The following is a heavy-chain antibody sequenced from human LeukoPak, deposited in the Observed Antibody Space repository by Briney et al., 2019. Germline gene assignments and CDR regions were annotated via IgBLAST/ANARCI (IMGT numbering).Heavy chain of an antibody. CDR2: IYHSGST. CDR3: ARSGSDGSGSDHLDY. Sequence: SGTLSLTCAVSGASISSSNWLSWVRQPPGKGLEWIGEIYHSGSTNYSPSLKSRVTISLDKSKNQFFLNLTSVTAADTAVYYCARSGSDGSGSDHLDYWGQGTLVTVSS. D-gene: IGHD3-10*01. CDR1: GASISSSNW. V-gene: IGHV4-4*02. J-gene: IGHJ4*02.